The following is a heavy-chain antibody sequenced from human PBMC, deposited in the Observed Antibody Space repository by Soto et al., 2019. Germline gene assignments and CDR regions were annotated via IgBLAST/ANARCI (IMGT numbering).Heavy chain of an antibody. D-gene: IGHD6-13*01. Sequence: SETLSLTCAVSGGSISSSNLWSWVRQPPGKGLEWIGEIYHSGSTNYNPSLKSRVTISVDKSKNQFSLKLSSVTAADTAVYYCARDLPLIAAAGMDAFDIWGQGTMVTVSS. CDR2: IYHSGST. V-gene: IGHV4-4*02. CDR3: ARDLPLIAAAGMDAFDI. J-gene: IGHJ3*02. CDR1: GGSISSSNL.